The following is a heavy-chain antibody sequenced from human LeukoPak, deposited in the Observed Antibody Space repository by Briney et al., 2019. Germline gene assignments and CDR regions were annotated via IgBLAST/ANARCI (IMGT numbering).Heavy chain of an antibody. V-gene: IGHV1-2*02. CDR1: GYTFSDYY. CDR2: INPHSGGP. J-gene: IGHJ5*02. CDR3: ARGYFSSWYMNWFDP. D-gene: IGHD6-13*01. Sequence: ASVKVSCKASGYTFSDYYIHWVRQAPGQGLEWTGLINPHSGGPRYALKFQGRVSMTKDTSISTAYMELSGLTSDDTAVYYCARGYFSSWYMNWFDPWGQGTLVTVSS.